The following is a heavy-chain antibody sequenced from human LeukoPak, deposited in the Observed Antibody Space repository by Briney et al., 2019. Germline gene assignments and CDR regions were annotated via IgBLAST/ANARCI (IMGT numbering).Heavy chain of an antibody. V-gene: IGHV4-59*08. CDR2: VYFNGAT. CDR1: GGSISSYY. D-gene: IGHD3/OR15-3a*01. CDR3: ARQFGLMRSYRHLDH. J-gene: IGHJ4*02. Sequence: PSETLSLTCNVSGGSISSYYWTWVRQPPGQTLQWIGNVYFNGATDFNPSLTSRVTISVDTSNTQFSLKLSSVTAADTAVYYCARQFGLMRSYRHLDHWGPGILVTVSA.